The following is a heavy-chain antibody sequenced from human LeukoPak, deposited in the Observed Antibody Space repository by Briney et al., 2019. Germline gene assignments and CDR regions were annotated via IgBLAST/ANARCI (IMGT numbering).Heavy chain of an antibody. V-gene: IGHV1-2*02. CDR2: INPNSGGT. D-gene: IGHD3-10*01. Sequence: ASVKLSCKASGYTFTGYYMHWVRQAPGQGLEGRGWINPNSGGTNYAQKFQGRVTMTRDTSISTAYMELSRLTSDDTAVYYCARDYYGSGSYSPIDPWGQGTLVTVSS. CDR3: ARDYYGSGSYSPIDP. CDR1: GYTFTGYY. J-gene: IGHJ5*02.